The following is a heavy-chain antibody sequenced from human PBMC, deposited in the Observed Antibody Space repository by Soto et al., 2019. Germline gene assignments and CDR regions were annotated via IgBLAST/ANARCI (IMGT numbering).Heavy chain of an antibody. Sequence: QVQLQESGPGLVKPSETLSLTCTVSGGSVSSGSYYRSWIRQPPGKGLEWIGYIYYSGSTNYNPSLKGRVTISVDPSKYLFSLKLSAVTAADTAVYYCARDFYVWGSYRDHRFDPWGQGTLVTVSS. CDR3: ARDFYVWGSYRDHRFDP. CDR2: IYYSGST. J-gene: IGHJ5*02. V-gene: IGHV4-61*01. D-gene: IGHD3-16*02. CDR1: GGSVSSGSYY.